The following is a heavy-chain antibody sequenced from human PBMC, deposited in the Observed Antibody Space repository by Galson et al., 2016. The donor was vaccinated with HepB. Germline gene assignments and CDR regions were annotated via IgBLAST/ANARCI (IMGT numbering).Heavy chain of an antibody. D-gene: IGHD5-18*01. J-gene: IGHJ4*02. Sequence: SLRLSCAASGFSIGIYAMNWVRQAPGKGLEWVSYINDVGSALYYAGSVKGRFTISRDNAKNSLYLQMNSLRDEDTAVYYCARDNLRGYAIDYWGQGSLVTVSS. V-gene: IGHV3-48*03. CDR1: GFSIGIYA. CDR3: ARDNLRGYAIDY. CDR2: INDVGSAL.